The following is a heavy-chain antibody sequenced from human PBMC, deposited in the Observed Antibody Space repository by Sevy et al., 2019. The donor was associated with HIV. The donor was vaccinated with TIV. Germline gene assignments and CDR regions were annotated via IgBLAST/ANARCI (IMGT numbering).Heavy chain of an antibody. D-gene: IGHD1-26*01. V-gene: IGHV3-15*01. Sequence: GGSLRLSCAASGFTFSSYAMNWVRQAPGKGLEWVGRIKSKTDGATRDLAAPVKGRIIISRDDSKNTLYLQISNLKIEDTGVYFCAAGVGASDFDYWGQGTLVTVSS. J-gene: IGHJ4*02. CDR1: GFTFSSYA. CDR3: AAGVGASDFDY. CDR2: IKSKTDGATR.